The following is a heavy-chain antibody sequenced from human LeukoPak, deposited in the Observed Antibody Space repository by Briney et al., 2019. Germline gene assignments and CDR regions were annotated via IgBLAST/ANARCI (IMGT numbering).Heavy chain of an antibody. V-gene: IGHV3-23*01. CDR3: XXXXIKMPLVGATFFDY. J-gene: IGHJ4*02. CDR1: GFTFSSYA. Sequence: PGGSLRLSCAASGFTFSSYAMSWVRQAPGKGLEWVSAISGSGGSTYYADSVKGRFTISRDNSKNTLYLQMNSLRAEDTAVYYXXXXXIKMPLVGATFFDYWGQGTLVTVSS. CDR2: ISGSGGST. D-gene: IGHD1-26*01.